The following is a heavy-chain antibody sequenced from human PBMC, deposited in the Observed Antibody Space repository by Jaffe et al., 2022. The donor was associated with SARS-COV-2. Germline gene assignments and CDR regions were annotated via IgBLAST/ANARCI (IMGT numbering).Heavy chain of an antibody. Sequence: EVQLVESGGGLVKPGGSLRLSCAASGFTFSNAWMSWVRQAPGKGLECVGRIKSKTDGGTTDYAAPVKGRFTISRDDSKNTLYLQMNSLKTEDTAVYYCTTYGSLKSYTGYYYYGMDVWGQGTTVTVSS. CDR1: GFTFSNAW. V-gene: IGHV3-15*01. CDR2: IKSKTDGGTT. CDR3: TTYGSLKSYTGYYYYGMDV. J-gene: IGHJ6*02. D-gene: IGHD3-10*01.